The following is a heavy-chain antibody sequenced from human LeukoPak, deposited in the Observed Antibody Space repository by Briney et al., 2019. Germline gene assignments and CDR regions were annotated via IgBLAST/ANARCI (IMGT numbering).Heavy chain of an antibody. V-gene: IGHV3-30-3*01. CDR1: GFTFSSYA. D-gene: IGHD4-17*01. CDR3: ARGSAVTTSHHFDY. Sequence: GRSLRLSCAASGFTFSSYAMHWVRQAPGKGLEWVAVISYDGSNKYYADSVKGRFTISRDNSKNTLYLQMNSLRAEDTAVYYCARGSAVTTSHHFDYWGQGTLVTVSS. J-gene: IGHJ4*02. CDR2: ISYDGSNK.